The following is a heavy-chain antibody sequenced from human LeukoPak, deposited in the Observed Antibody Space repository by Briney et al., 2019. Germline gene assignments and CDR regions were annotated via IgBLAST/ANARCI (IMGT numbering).Heavy chain of an antibody. V-gene: IGHV4-61*02. CDR3: AREVMITFGGVIVSYYYYMDV. CDR1: GGSISSGSYY. J-gene: IGHJ6*03. CDR2: IYTSGST. D-gene: IGHD3-16*02. Sequence: PSETLSLTCTVSGGSISSGSYYWSWIRQPAGKGLEWIGRIYTSGSTNYNPSLKSRVTISVDTSKNQFSLKLSSVTAADTAVYYCAREVMITFGGVIVSYYYYMDVWGKGTTVTISS.